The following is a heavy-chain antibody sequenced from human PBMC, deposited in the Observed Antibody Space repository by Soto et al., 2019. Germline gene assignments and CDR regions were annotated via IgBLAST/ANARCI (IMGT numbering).Heavy chain of an antibody. J-gene: IGHJ3*02. V-gene: IGHV3-33*01. Sequence: QVQLVESGGGVVQPGRSLRLSCAASGFTFSSYGMHWVRQAPGKGLEWVAVIWYDGSNKYYADSVKGRFTISRDNSKNTLYLQMNSLRAEDTAVYYCARVRFGAPDAFDIWGPGTMVTVSS. CDR3: ARVRFGAPDAFDI. CDR1: GFTFSSYG. CDR2: IWYDGSNK. D-gene: IGHD3-10*01.